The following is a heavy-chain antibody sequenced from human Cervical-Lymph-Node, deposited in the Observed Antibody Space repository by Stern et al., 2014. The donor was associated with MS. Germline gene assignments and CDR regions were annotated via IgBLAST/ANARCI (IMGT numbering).Heavy chain of an antibody. CDR1: GYTFTGSY. CDR2: ISPNSGGT. J-gene: IGHJ1*01. Sequence: SGAEVKKPGASVKVSCKASGYTFTGSYMHWVRQAPGQGLEWMGWISPNSGGTNYAQEFQGRVTMTRDTSISTAYMELSRLRSDDTAVYYCAREGLKYFQHWGQGTLVSVSS. V-gene: IGHV1-2*02. CDR3: AREGLKYFQH.